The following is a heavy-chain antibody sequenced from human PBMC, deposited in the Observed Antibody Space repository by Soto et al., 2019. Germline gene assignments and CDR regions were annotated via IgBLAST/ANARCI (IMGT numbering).Heavy chain of an antibody. Sequence: QVQLQESGPGLVKPSQTLSLTCTVSGGSISSGDYYWSWIRQPPGKGLEWIGYIYYSGSTYYNPSLKSRVTISVDTSKNQFSLKLSSVTAADTAVYYCARVYSSGWYKFDYYYGMDVWGQGTTVTVSS. V-gene: IGHV4-30-4*01. CDR3: ARVYSSGWYKFDYYYGMDV. CDR2: IYYSGST. D-gene: IGHD6-19*01. J-gene: IGHJ6*02. CDR1: GGSISSGDYY.